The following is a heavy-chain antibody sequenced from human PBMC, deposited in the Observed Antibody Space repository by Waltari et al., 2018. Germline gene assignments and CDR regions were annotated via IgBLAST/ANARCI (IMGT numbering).Heavy chain of an antibody. J-gene: IGHJ6*03. CDR3: AAPYYDFWSGYPSPTYYYYMDV. D-gene: IGHD3-3*01. CDR1: GGSISRGDYY. Sequence: QVQLQESGPGLVKPSQTLSLTCTVSGGSISRGDYYWSWIRQPPGKGLEWIGYIYYSGSTYYNPSLKSRVTISVDTSKNQFSLKLSSVTAADTAVYYCAAPYYDFWSGYPSPTYYYYMDVWGKGTTVTISS. V-gene: IGHV4-30-4*08. CDR2: IYYSGST.